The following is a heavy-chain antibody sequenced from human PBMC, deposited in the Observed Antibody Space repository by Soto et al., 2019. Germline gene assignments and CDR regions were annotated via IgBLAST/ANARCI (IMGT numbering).Heavy chain of an antibody. CDR3: ARGSPISITVIPLYYYYGMDV. V-gene: IGHV1-69*01. Sequence: VQLVQSGAEVKKPGSSVKVSCKASGGTFSSYAISWVRQAPGQGLEWMGGIIPIFGTANYAQKFQGRVTITADESTSTAYMELSSLRSEDTAVYYCARGSPISITVIPLYYYYGMDVWGQGTTVTVSS. CDR1: GGTFSSYA. J-gene: IGHJ6*02. CDR2: IIPIFGTA. D-gene: IGHD4-17*01.